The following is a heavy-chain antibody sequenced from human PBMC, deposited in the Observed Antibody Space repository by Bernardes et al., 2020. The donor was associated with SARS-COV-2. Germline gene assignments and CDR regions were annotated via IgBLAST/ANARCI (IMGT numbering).Heavy chain of an antibody. CDR2: INQDGSEE. V-gene: IGHV3-7*03. J-gene: IGHJ4*02. Sequence: GGSLRLSCAASGIIFSNYAMHWVRQAPGKGLEWVANINQDGSEEYSVDSVEGRFTVSRDNAKNSLYLQMNSLRAEDTAIYFCARDHPEGFDYWGQGTLVTVSS. CDR1: GIIFSNYA. CDR3: ARDHPEGFDY.